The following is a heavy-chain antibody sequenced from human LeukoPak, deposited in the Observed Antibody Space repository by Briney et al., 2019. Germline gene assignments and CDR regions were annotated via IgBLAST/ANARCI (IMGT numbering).Heavy chain of an antibody. J-gene: IGHJ4*02. D-gene: IGHD3-3*01. V-gene: IGHV1-69*04. CDR2: IIPILGIA. CDR1: GGTFSSYT. CDR3: ARDLSTIFGVD. Sequence: SVKVSCKASGGTFSSYTISWVRQAPGQGLEWMGRIIPILGIANYAQKFQGRVTITANKSTSTAYMELSSLRSEDTAVYYCARDLSTIFGVDWGQGTLVTVSS.